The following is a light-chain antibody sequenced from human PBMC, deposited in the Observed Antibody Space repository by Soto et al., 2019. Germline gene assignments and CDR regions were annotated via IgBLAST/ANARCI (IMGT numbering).Light chain of an antibody. CDR2: EVV. J-gene: IGLJ1*01. CDR3: SSHAGSNAFYV. V-gene: IGLV2-8*01. CDR1: KNDIGVYDF. Sequence: QSVLTQPPSASGSPGQSVTISCTGTKNDIGVYDFVSWYQHHPGKAPRLIIYEVVQRPSGVPDRFSGSKSGNTASLTVSGLQTEDEADYYCSSHAGSNAFYVFGTGTKVTVL.